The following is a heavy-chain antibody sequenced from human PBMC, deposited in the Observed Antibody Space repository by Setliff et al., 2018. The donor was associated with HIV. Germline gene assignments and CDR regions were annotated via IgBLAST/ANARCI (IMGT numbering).Heavy chain of an antibody. CDR1: GGTFSASG. CDR2: IIPAFGTA. V-gene: IGHV1-69*13. J-gene: IGHJ6*02. CDR3: ARGEGSGWDTVEENYYNLDV. Sequence: VASVKVSCKASGGTFSASGFSWVRQAPGQGLEWMGGIIPAFGTADYAQKFQGRVTITADASTSTAYMELISLRSEDTAVYYCARGEGSGWDTVEENYYNLDVWGPGTTVTVSS. D-gene: IGHD6-19*01.